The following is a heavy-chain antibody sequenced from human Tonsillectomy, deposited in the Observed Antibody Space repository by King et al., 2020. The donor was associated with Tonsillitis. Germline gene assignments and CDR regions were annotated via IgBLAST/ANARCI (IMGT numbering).Heavy chain of an antibody. J-gene: IGHJ2*01. V-gene: IGHV4-38-2*01. D-gene: IGHD1-26*01. CDR3: ARSGEWELLVAGYFDL. CDR1: GYSISSGYY. Sequence: QLREYGPGLVKPSETLSLTCAVSGYSISSGYYWGWIRQPPGKGLEWIGSINHSGSTYYNPSLKSRVTISVDTSKNQFSLKLSSVTAADTAVYYRARSGEWELLVAGYFDLWGRGTLVTVSS. CDR2: INHSGST.